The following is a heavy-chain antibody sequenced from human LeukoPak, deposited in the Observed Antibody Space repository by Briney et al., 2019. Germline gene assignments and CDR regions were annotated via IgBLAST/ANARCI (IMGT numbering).Heavy chain of an antibody. CDR1: GYTFTSYD. J-gene: IGHJ6*03. CDR2: MNPNSGST. V-gene: IGHV1-8*01. D-gene: IGHD1-1*01. Sequence: ASVKVSCKASGYTFTSYDINWVRQATGQGLEWMGWMNPNSGSTGYAQKFQGRVTMTRNTSISTAYMELSSLRSEDTAVYYCARGPGTALKYDYYYYYMDVWGKGTTVTVSS. CDR3: ARGPGTALKYDYYYYYMDV.